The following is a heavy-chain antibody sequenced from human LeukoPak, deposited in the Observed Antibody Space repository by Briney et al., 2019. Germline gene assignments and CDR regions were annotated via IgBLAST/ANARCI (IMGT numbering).Heavy chain of an antibody. CDR1: GGSISSSSCY. CDR3: ERHSDNSGQRLFEP. D-gene: IGHD3-22*01. CDR2: ISYSGST. V-gene: IGHV4-39*01. J-gene: IGHJ5*02. Sequence: SETLSLTCTVSGGSISSSSCYWAWIRQPPGKGLEWIGSISYSGSTYYSPSLKSRVTISADTSKNQFSLKLTSVTAADTAVYHCERHSDNSGQRLFEPWGQGALVTVSS.